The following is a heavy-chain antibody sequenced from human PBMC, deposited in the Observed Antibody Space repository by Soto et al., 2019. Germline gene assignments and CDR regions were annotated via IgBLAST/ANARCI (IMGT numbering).Heavy chain of an antibody. V-gene: IGHV4-59*01. CDR3: ARGSGYSSGWYFRGGFDP. Sequence: SETLSLTCTVSGGSISSCYWSWIRQPPGKGLEWIGYIYYSGSTNYNPSLKSRVTISVDTSKNQFSLKLSSVTAADTAVYYCARGSGYSSGWYFRGGFDPWGQGTLVTVSS. CDR2: IYYSGST. J-gene: IGHJ5*02. D-gene: IGHD6-19*01. CDR1: GGSISSCY.